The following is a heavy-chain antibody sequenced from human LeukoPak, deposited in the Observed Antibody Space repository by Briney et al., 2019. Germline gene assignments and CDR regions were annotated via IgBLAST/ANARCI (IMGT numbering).Heavy chain of an antibody. CDR3: AIRVDYDFWNGPHIDF. V-gene: IGHV3-23*01. Sequence: GGSLRLSCAVSAVTFTNYAMTWVRQAPGKGLEWVSGITGGVGSTKYADFVKGRFTISRDNSKNTLFLQMNSLRAEDTAMYYCAIRVDYDFWNGPHIDFWGQGIMVTVSS. CDR2: ITGGVGST. J-gene: IGHJ3*01. CDR1: AVTFTNYA. D-gene: IGHD3-3*01.